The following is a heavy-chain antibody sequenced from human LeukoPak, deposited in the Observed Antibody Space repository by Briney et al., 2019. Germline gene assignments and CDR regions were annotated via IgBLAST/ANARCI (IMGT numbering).Heavy chain of an antibody. V-gene: IGHV5-51*01. CDR1: GYW. D-gene: IGHD4-11*01. J-gene: IGHJ3*02. Sequence: GESLKISCKGSGYWIGWVRQMPGKGLEWMGIIYPGHSDTRYSPSFQGQVTISADKSISTAYLQWSSLKASDTAMYYCARLLTTVTIDAFDIWGQGTMVTVSS. CDR2: IYPGHSDT. CDR3: ARLLTTVTIDAFDI.